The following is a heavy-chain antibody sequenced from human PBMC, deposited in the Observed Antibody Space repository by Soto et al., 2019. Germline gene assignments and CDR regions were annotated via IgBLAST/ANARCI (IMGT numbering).Heavy chain of an antibody. CDR2: IYYSGST. Sequence: SETLSLTCAVYGGSFSGYYWSWIRQPPGKGLKWIGEIYYSGSTNYNPSLKSRVTISVDTSKNQFSLKLSSVTAADTAVYYCATVRPHYYDSSGYYAGALFDYWGQGTLVTVSS. CDR1: GGSFSGYY. J-gene: IGHJ4*02. CDR3: ATVRPHYYDSSGYYAGALFDY. D-gene: IGHD3-22*01. V-gene: IGHV4-34*01.